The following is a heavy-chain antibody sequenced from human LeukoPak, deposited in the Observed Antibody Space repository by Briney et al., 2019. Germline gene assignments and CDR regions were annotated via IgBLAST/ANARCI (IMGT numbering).Heavy chain of an antibody. V-gene: IGHV1-18*01. CDR3: ARSDYYDSRGFDY. CDR1: GYTFTSYG. J-gene: IGHJ4*02. CDR2: ISAYNGNT. Sequence: GSVKVSCKASGYTFTSYGITGVRQASGQGLEWMGWISAYNGNTNYAQKLQGRVTMTTDTSTSTAYMELRSVRSDDTAVYYCARSDYYDSRGFDYWGQGTLVTVSS. D-gene: IGHD3-22*01.